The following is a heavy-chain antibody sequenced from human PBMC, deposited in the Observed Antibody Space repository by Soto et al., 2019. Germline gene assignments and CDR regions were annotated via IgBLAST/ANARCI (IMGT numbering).Heavy chain of an antibody. J-gene: IGHJ5*02. Sequence: ASVKVSCKASGYTFTSYDINWVRQATGQGLEWMGWMNPNSGNTGYAQKFQGRVTMTRNTSISTAYMELSSLGSEDTAVYYCARGLRLLWFGEPSNWFDPWGQGTLVTVSS. CDR3: ARGLRLLWFGEPSNWFDP. V-gene: IGHV1-8*01. CDR1: GYTFTSYD. CDR2: MNPNSGNT. D-gene: IGHD3-10*01.